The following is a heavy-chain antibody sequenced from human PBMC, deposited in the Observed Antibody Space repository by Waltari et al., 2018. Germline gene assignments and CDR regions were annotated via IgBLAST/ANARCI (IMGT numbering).Heavy chain of an antibody. CDR2: INSDGSST. V-gene: IGHV3-74*01. D-gene: IGHD1-7*01. CDR1: VFTFTRSW. J-gene: IGHJ3*02. CDR3: ASGNSHAFDI. Sequence: EVQLVASGGGLIQPGGSLRLSCAASVFTFTRSWMPWVRQALGKGLVWVARINSDGSSTSNADSVKGRFTISRDNAKNTLYLQMNSLRAEDTAMYYCASGNSHAFDIWGQGTMVTVSS.